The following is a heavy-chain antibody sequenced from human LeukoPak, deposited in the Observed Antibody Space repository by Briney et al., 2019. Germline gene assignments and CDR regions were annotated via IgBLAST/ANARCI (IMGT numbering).Heavy chain of an antibody. CDR1: GGSISSGGYY. D-gene: IGHD3-10*01. CDR3: ARELLWFGELV. V-gene: IGHV4-30-2*01. CDR2: IYHSGST. J-gene: IGHJ4*02. Sequence: SETLSLTCTVSGGSISSGGYYWSWIRQPPGKGLEWIGYIYHSGSTYYNPSLKSRVTISVDTSKNQFSLKLSSVTAADTAVYYCARELLWFGELVWGQGTLVTVSS.